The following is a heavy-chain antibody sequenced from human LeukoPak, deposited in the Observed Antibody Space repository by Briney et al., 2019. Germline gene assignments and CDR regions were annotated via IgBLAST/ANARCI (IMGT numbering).Heavy chain of an antibody. CDR3: ARDSLIQYGSGSYWGFDY. CDR1: GFIFSNYW. Sequence: GGSLRLSCAASGFIFSNYWMSWVRQAPGKGPEWVGDIKTDGSDKYYVGSVKGRFTISRDNAKISLYLQMNSLRAEDTAVYYCARDSLIQYGSGSYWGFDYWGQGILVTVSS. D-gene: IGHD3-10*01. V-gene: IGHV3-7*03. CDR2: IKTDGSDK. J-gene: IGHJ4*02.